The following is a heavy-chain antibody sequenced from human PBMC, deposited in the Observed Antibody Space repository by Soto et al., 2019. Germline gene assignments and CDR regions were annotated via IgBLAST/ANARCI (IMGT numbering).Heavy chain of an antibody. Sequence: WETLSLTCGVSGHSISSGYYWGWIRQPPGRGLEWIGNIYHSGNTYYNPSLKSRVTISLDTSKNQFSLRLNSVTAADTAVYSCARDANIMATRNDILDVWGQGTIVTVSS. CDR2: IYHSGNT. D-gene: IGHD5-12*01. CDR1: GHSISSGYY. J-gene: IGHJ3*01. CDR3: ARDANIMATRNDILDV. V-gene: IGHV4-38-2*02.